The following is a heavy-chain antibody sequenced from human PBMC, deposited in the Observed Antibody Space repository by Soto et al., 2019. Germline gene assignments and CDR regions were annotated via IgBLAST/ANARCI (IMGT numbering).Heavy chain of an antibody. CDR1: GYSFTSYW. CDR2: IYPGDSDT. CDR3: ARHSGYSGYDTPLDRSRLSD. V-gene: IGHV5-51*01. J-gene: IGHJ4*02. D-gene: IGHD5-12*01. Sequence: PGESLKISCKGSGYSFTSYWIGWVRQMPGKGLEWMGIIYPGDSDTRYSPSFQGQVTISADKSISTAYLQWSSLKASDTAMYYCARHSGYSGYDTPLDRSRLSDRGQGTIVTVSS.